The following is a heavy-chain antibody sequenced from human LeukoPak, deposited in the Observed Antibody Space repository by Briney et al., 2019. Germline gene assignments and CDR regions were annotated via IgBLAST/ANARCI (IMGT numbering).Heavy chain of an antibody. CDR1: GFTFSSYW. D-gene: IGHD6-6*01. CDR3: ARVVVVEASYYFDY. Sequence: GGSLRLSCAASGFTFSSYWMSWVRQAPGKGLDWVANIKQDGSEKYYVDSVKGRFTISRDNAKNSLYLQMNSLRAEDTAVYYCARVVVVEASYYFDYWGQGTLVTVSS. V-gene: IGHV3-7*01. J-gene: IGHJ4*02. CDR2: IKQDGSEK.